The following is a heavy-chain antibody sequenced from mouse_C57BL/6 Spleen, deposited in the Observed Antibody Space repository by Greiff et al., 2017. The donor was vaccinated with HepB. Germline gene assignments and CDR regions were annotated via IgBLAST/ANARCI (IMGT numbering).Heavy chain of an antibody. CDR1: GYSITSGYY. CDR3: ARGGLLHYFDY. J-gene: IGHJ2*01. CDR2: ISYDGSN. D-gene: IGHD2-3*01. V-gene: IGHV3-6*01. Sequence: VQLKESGPGLVKPSQSLSLTCSVTGYSITSGYYWNWIRQFPGNKLEWMGYISYDGSNNYNPSLKNRISITRDTSKNQFFLKLNSVTTEDTATYYCARGGLLHYFDYWGQGTTLTVSS.